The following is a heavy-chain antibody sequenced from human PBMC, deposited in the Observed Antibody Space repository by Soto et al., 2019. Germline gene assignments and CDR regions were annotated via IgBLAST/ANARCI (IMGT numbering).Heavy chain of an antibody. CDR1: GYTFTNYD. CDR3: ARLISMIRGVIINYYYYYMDV. CDR2: MNPNSGNT. Sequence: ASVKVSCKASGYTFTNYDINWVRQATGQGLEWVGWMNPNSGNTGYAQKFQGRVTMTRNTSISTAYMELSSLRSEDTAVYYCARLISMIRGVIINYYYYYMDVWGKGTTVTVSS. J-gene: IGHJ6*03. D-gene: IGHD3-10*01. V-gene: IGHV1-8*01.